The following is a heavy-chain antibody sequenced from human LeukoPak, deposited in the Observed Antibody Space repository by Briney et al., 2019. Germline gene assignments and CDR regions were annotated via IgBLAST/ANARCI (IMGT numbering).Heavy chain of an antibody. CDR1: GFTFSSYW. Sequence: PGGSLRLSCAASGFTFSSYWMSWVRQAPGKGLEWVANIKKDGSEKYYVDSVKGRFTISRDNAKTSLYLQMNSLRAEDTAMYYCARSRGWLQSHPLGYWGQGTLVTVSS. CDR2: IKKDGSEK. D-gene: IGHD5-24*01. CDR3: ARSRGWLQSHPLGY. J-gene: IGHJ4*02. V-gene: IGHV3-7*01.